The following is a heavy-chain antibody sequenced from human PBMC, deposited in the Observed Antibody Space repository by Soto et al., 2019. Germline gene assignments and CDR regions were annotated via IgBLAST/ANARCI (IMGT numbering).Heavy chain of an antibody. Sequence: GGSPRLSCTASGFTFGDSTMNWVRQAPGKGLAWVGFIEGKAYGGTTEYAASVKGRFTISRDDSKSIAYLQMNRLQSEDTAVYYCARDVASYDYGDFYGMDVWGQGTTVTVSS. CDR1: GFTFGDST. V-gene: IGHV3-49*04. CDR2: IEGKAYGGTT. D-gene: IGHD4-17*01. CDR3: ARDVASYDYGDFYGMDV. J-gene: IGHJ6*02.